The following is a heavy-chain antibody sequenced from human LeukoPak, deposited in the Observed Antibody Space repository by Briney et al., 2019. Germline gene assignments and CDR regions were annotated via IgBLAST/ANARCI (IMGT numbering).Heavy chain of an antibody. D-gene: IGHD2-2*01. CDR3: ASCIGYCSSTSCYYYYYMDV. J-gene: IGHJ6*03. CDR1: GGTFSSYA. CDR2: IIPIFGTA. Sequence: ASVKVSCKASGGTFSSYAISWVRQAPGQGLEWMGGIIPIFGTANYAQKFQGRVTITADESTSTAYMELSSLGSEDTAVYYCASCIGYCSSTSCYYYYYMDVWGKGTTVTVS. V-gene: IGHV1-69*13.